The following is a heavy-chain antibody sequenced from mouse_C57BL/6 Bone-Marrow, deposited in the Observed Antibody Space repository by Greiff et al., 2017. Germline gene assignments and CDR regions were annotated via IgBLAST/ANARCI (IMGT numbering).Heavy chain of an antibody. CDR3: ARDRDGYLYYYAMDY. J-gene: IGHJ4*01. Sequence: DVQLQESGGGLVKPGGSLKLSCAASGFTFSSYAMSWVRQTPEKRLEWVATISDGGSYTYYPDNVKGRFTISRDNAKNNLYLQMSHLKSEDTAMYYCARDRDGYLYYYAMDYWGQGTSVTVSS. CDR2: ISDGGSYT. V-gene: IGHV5-4*01. D-gene: IGHD2-3*01. CDR1: GFTFSSYA.